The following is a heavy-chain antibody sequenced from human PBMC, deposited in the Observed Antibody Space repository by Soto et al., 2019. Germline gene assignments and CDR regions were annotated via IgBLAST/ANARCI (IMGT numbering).Heavy chain of an antibody. D-gene: IGHD3-16*01. CDR1: GFPFSNYW. V-gene: IGHV3-74*01. J-gene: IGHJ4*02. CDR3: ARDGLMHGPDMDQ. Sequence: EVQLVDSGGGLVQPGGSVRLSCAASGFPFSNYWMHWVSQPPGKGLVWVSRVGAEGRGATYAYSVKGRFTISRDKANNTLYLQRDSVRVEDTAMYHCARDGLMHGPDMDQWGQGILVTVSS. CDR2: VGAEGRGA.